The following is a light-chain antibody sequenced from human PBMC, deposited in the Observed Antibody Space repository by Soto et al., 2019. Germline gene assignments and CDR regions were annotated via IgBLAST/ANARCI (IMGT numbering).Light chain of an antibody. V-gene: IGLV2-14*01. Sequence: QSVLTQPASVSGSPGQSITISCTGTSSDVGGYNYVSWYQQHPGKAPKLIIYEVSNRPSGVSNRFSGSKSGNTASLTISGLQTEDEGDYHCSSYTSSSYVVFGGGTKLTVL. CDR3: SSYTSSSYVV. J-gene: IGLJ2*01. CDR2: EVS. CDR1: SSDVGGYNY.